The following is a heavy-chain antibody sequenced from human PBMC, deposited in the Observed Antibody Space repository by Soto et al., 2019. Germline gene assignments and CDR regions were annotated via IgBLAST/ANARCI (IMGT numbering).Heavy chain of an antibody. CDR3: VRDPCGDCFDAYFDL. V-gene: IGHV3-30*04. Sequence: QVQLVESGGGVVQPGRSLRLSWEVSGFTFSSFAVHWVRQAPGKGLEWVALISYDGTTKYYADSVKGRFTISRDNSMDTLYLQMNSLRTEDTALYYCVRDPCGDCFDAYFDLWGQGTLVTVSS. D-gene: IGHD2-21*02. J-gene: IGHJ2*01. CDR2: ISYDGTTK. CDR1: GFTFSSFA.